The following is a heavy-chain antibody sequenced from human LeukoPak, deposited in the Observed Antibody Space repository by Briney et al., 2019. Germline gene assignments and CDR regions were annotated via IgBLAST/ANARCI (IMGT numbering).Heavy chain of an antibody. CDR1: GGTFSSYA. CDR2: IIPIFGTA. Sequence: ASVTVSFKASGGTFSSYAISWVRQAPGQGREWMGGIIPIFGTANYAQKFQGRVTITTDESTSTAYMELSSLRSEDTAVYYCARHHSNYYYYYMDVWGKGTTVTVSS. J-gene: IGHJ6*03. V-gene: IGHV1-69*05. D-gene: IGHD4-11*01. CDR3: ARHHSNYYYYYMDV.